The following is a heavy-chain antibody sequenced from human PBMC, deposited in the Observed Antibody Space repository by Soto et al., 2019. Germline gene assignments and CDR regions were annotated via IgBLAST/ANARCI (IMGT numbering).Heavy chain of an antibody. Sequence: QVQLQQWGAGLLKPSETLSLTCAVYGGSFSGYYWSWIRQPPGKGLEWIGEINHRGSTKYNPSLKSRVTISVDASKNQFSLKVSSVTAADTAVYYCARGGYWRFDYWGQGPLVTVSS. V-gene: IGHV4-34*02. CDR1: GGSFSGYY. D-gene: IGHD3-3*01. J-gene: IGHJ4*02. CDR2: INHRGST. CDR3: ARGGYWRFDY.